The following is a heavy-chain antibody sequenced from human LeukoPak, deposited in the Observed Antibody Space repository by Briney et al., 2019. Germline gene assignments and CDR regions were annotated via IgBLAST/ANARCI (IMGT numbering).Heavy chain of an antibody. D-gene: IGHD3-10*01. CDR3: ARDPTITMVRGVIITSNVPFDY. V-gene: IGHV1-46*01. J-gene: IGHJ4*02. Sequence: PRASVKVSCKAFGYTFTGYWMHWVRQAPGQGPEWMGVISPSGGSTIYAQKFKGRVTLTRDMSTSTDYLELSSLRSEDTAVYYCARDPTITMVRGVIITSNVPFDYWGQGTLVTVSS. CDR2: ISPSGGST. CDR1: GYTFTGYW.